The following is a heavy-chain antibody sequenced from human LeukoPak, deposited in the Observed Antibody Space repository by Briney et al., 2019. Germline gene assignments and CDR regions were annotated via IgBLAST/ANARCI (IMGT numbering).Heavy chain of an antibody. CDR3: GRLMGGYDSYFYGMDV. CDR2: ISYDGSNK. CDR1: GFTFSSIG. D-gene: IGHD5-12*01. V-gene: IGHV3-30*03. J-gene: IGHJ6*02. Sequence: GGSLRLSCAASGFTFSSIGMHWVRQAPGKGLEWVAVISYDGSNKYYADSVKGRFTISRDNSQNTLYLQMNSLRLEDTAVYYCGRLMGGYDSYFYGMDVWGQGTTVTVSS.